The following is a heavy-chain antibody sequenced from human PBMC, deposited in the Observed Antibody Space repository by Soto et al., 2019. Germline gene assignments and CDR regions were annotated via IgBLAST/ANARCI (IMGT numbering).Heavy chain of an antibody. Sequence: ASVKVFWKASRAAFSSYDISWGRQAPGQGLEWMGGIIPIFGTANYAQQFQGRVTITADESTSTAYMELSSLRAEDTTVYYCARISRWLQLDYFDYWGQGTLVTVSS. V-gene: IGHV1-69*13. CDR3: ARISRWLQLDYFDY. CDR2: IIPIFGTA. D-gene: IGHD5-12*01. CDR1: RAAFSSYD. J-gene: IGHJ4*02.